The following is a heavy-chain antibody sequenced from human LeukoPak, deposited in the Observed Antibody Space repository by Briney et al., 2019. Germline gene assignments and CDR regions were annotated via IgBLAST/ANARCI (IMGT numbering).Heavy chain of an antibody. D-gene: IGHD3-10*01. CDR1: GYTLTELS. CDR2: FDPEDGET. CDR3: ARDRGLGSSFDAFDI. V-gene: IGHV1-24*01. J-gene: IGHJ3*02. Sequence: ASVKVSCRVSGYTLTELSMHWVRQAPGKGLEWMGGFDPEDGETIYAQKFQGRVTMTEDTSTDTAYMELSSLRSEDTAVYYCARDRGLGSSFDAFDIWGQGTMVTVSS.